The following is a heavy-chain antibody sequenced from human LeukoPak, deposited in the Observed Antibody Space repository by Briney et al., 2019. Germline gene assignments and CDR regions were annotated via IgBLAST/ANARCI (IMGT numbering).Heavy chain of an antibody. Sequence: GASVKVSCKAFGGSFSSEAISWVRQAPGQGLEWMGGIIPIFGTANYAQKFQGRVTMTRDTSISTAYMELSRLRSDDTAVYYCARVRARCHFDYWGQGTLVTVSS. J-gene: IGHJ4*02. CDR1: GGSFSSEA. V-gene: IGHV1-69*05. D-gene: IGHD3-10*01. CDR3: ARVRARCHFDY. CDR2: IIPIFGTA.